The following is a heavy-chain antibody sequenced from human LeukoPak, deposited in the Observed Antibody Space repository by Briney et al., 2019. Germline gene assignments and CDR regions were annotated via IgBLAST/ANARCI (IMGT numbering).Heavy chain of an antibody. CDR1: GGSFSGYY. Sequence: PSETLSLTCAVYGGSFSGYYWSWIRQPPGKGLEWIGEINHSGSTHYNPSLKSRVTISVDTSKNQFSLKLSSVTAADTAVYYCARGPRPIAARPFDYWGQGTLVTVSS. CDR2: INHSGST. J-gene: IGHJ4*02. CDR3: ARGPRPIAARPFDY. V-gene: IGHV4-34*01. D-gene: IGHD6-6*01.